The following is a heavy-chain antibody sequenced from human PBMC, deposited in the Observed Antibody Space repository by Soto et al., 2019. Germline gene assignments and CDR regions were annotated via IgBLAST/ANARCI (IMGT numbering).Heavy chain of an antibody. D-gene: IGHD3-10*01. CDR1: GGSISSSSHY. CDR3: ASGGDYYGSGTEFSPYYYYYYGMDV. V-gene: IGHV4-39*01. J-gene: IGHJ6*02. Sequence: PSETLSLTCTVSGGSISSSSHYWGWIRQPPGKGLEWIGSIYYSGSTYYNPSLKSRVTISVDTSKNQFSLKLSSVTAADTAVYYCASGGDYYGSGTEFSPYYYYYYGMDVWGQGTTVTVSS. CDR2: IYYSGST.